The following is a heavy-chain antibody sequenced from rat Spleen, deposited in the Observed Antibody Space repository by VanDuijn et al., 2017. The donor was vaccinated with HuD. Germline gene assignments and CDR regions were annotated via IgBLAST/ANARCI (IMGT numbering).Heavy chain of an antibody. D-gene: IGHD2-2*01. CDR3: ARAGYLRDWYFDF. CDR1: GFTLSDHF. J-gene: IGHJ1*01. Sequence: EVQLVESDGGLVRPGRSLKLSCAASGFTLSDHFMAWVRQAPTKGLEWVATINYDGGTPYYRDSVKGRFTISRDNAKRTLFLQMDRRRSDDTATYFCARAGYLRDWYFDFWGPGTMVTVSS. CDR2: INYDGGTP. V-gene: IGHV5-29*01.